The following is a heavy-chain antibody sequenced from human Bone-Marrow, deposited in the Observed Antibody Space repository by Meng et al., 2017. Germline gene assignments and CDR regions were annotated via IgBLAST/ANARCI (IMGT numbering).Heavy chain of an antibody. CDR2: INPSGGST. CDR1: GYTFTGYY. CDR3: ARAGGALNPYYYYGMDV. Sequence: ASVKVSCKASGYTFTGYYMHWVRQAPGQGLEWMGIINPSGGSTSYAQKFQGRVTMTRDTSTSTVYMELSSLRSEDTAVYYCARAGGALNPYYYYGMDVWGQGTTVTVSS. D-gene: IGHD4/OR15-4a*01. V-gene: IGHV1-46*01. J-gene: IGHJ6*02.